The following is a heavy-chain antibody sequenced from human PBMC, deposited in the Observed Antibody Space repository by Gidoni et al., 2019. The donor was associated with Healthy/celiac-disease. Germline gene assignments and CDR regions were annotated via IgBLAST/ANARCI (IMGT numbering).Heavy chain of an antibody. J-gene: IGHJ3*02. V-gene: IGHV3-48*03. Sequence: EVQLVESGGGLVQPGGSLRLSCAASGFTFSSYEMNWVRQAPGKGLEWVSYISSSGSTIYYADSVKGRFTISRDNAKNSLYLQMNSLRAEDTAVYYCARTYSSGWYIDAFDIWGQGTMVTVSS. CDR1: GFTFSSYE. CDR2: ISSSGSTI. CDR3: ARTYSSGWYIDAFDI. D-gene: IGHD6-19*01.